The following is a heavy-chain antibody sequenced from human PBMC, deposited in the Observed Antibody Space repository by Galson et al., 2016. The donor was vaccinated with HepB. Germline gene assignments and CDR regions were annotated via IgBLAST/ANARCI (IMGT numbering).Heavy chain of an antibody. CDR1: GFTFNRYS. J-gene: IGHJ4*02. CDR3: VRGYGDYTFDY. CDR2: ISSSGSTI. D-gene: IGHD4-17*01. V-gene: IGHV3-48*02. Sequence: SLRLSCAASGFTFNRYSMTWVRQAPGKGLEWISYISSSGSTIVYADSVKGRFTISRDNARNSLDLQMNSLRDEDTADYYCVRGYGDYTFDYWGQGTLVTVSS.